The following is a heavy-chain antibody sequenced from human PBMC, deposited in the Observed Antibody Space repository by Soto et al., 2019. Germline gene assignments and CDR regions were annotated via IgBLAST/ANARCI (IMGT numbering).Heavy chain of an antibody. Sequence: PWWSLRLSCAASVFTCDDYTMHWFRQAPGKGLEWVSGISWNSGSIGYADSVKGRFTISRDNAKNSLYLQMNSLRAEDTALYYCAKDHALVLTGPDDYWGQGTLVTVSS. CDR2: ISWNSGSI. CDR3: AKDHALVLTGPDDY. CDR1: VFTCDDYT. V-gene: IGHV3-9*01. D-gene: IGHD3-9*01. J-gene: IGHJ4*02.